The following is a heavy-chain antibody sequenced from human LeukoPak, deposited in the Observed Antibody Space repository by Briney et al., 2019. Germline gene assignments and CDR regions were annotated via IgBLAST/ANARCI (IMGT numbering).Heavy chain of an antibody. CDR3: ARAPSLTRGYSGYGLDY. CDR1: GFTFSNYA. CDR2: ISYDGSNK. Sequence: GGSLRLSCAASGFTFSNYAMHWVRQAPGKGLEWVAVISYDGSNKYYADSVKGRFTISRDNSKNMLYLQMNNLRPEDTAVHYCARAPSLTRGYSGYGLDYWGQGTLVTVSS. J-gene: IGHJ4*02. D-gene: IGHD5-12*01. V-gene: IGHV3-30-3*01.